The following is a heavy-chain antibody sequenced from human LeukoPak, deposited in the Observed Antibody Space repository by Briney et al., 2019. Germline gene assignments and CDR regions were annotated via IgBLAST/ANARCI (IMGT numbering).Heavy chain of an antibody. V-gene: IGHV3-30*02. CDR1: GFTFSSFD. CDR2: IRYDGSNK. Sequence: GGSLRLSCAASGFTFSSFDIHWVRQAPGRGLEWVAFIRYDGSNKYYADSVRGRFTISRDNSKKTLYLQMNSLRAEDTAVYFCAKGSNAVLFTRDRYMDVWGKGTTVTISS. CDR3: AKGSNAVLFTRDRYMDV. J-gene: IGHJ6*03. D-gene: IGHD3-3*01.